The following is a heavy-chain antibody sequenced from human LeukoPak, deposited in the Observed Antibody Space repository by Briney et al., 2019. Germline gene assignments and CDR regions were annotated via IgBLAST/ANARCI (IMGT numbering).Heavy chain of an antibody. J-gene: IGHJ6*02. V-gene: IGHV3-66*01. CDR3: ARVTVTKRNYYYGMDV. CDR1: GSTVSSNY. Sequence: GGSLRLSCAASGSTVSSNYMSWVRQAPGKGLEWVSVIYSGGSTHYADSVKGRFTISRDNSKNTLYLQMNSLRAEDTAVYYCARVTVTKRNYYYGMDVWGQGTTVTVSS. CDR2: IYSGGST. D-gene: IGHD4-17*01.